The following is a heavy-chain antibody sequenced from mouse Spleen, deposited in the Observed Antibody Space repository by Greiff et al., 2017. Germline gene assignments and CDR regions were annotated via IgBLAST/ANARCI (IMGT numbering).Heavy chain of an antibody. V-gene: IGHV7-3*02. CDR3: ARANLYYLDC. J-gene: IGHJ2*01. CDR2: IRNKANGYTT. D-gene: IGHD6-1*01. CDR1: GFSLTGYG. Sequence: EVQGVESGPGPVAPSQCLSITCTVSGFSLTGYGVNWVRQPPGKALEWLGFIRNKANGYTTEYSASGKGRFTISRDNSQSILYLQMNNLRAEDSATYYCARANLYYLDCWGHGTTLTVSS.